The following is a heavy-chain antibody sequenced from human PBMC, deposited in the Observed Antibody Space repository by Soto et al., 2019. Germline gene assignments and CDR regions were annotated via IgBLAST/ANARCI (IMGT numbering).Heavy chain of an antibody. D-gene: IGHD3-3*01. CDR3: ARGDDFWSGYYLDY. Sequence: QVQLVQSGAEVKKPGASVKVSCKASGYTFTSYAMHWVRQAPGQRLEWMGWINAGNGNTKYSQKFQGRVTITRDTSASPAYMELSSLRSEDTAVYYCARGDDFWSGYYLDYWGQGTLVTVSS. CDR1: GYTFTSYA. CDR2: INAGNGNT. J-gene: IGHJ4*02. V-gene: IGHV1-3*01.